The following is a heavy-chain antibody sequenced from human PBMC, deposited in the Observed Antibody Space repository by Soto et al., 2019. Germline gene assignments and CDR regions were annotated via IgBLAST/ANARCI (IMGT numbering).Heavy chain of an antibody. V-gene: IGHV4-59*01. D-gene: IGHD5-18*01. J-gene: IGHJ5*02. CDR2: IYYSGST. Sequence: PSETLSLTCTVSRGSISGYYWSWIRQPPGKGLEWIGYIYYSGSTNYNPSLKSRVTISVDTSKNQFSLKLSSVTAADTAVYYCARASPEGYSYGYGIHPWGQGTLVTVS. CDR1: RGSISGYY. CDR3: ARASPEGYSYGYGIHP.